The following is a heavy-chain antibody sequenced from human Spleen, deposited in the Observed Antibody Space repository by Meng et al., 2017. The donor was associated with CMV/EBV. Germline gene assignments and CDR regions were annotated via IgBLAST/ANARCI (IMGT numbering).Heavy chain of an antibody. V-gene: IGHV1-69*05. D-gene: IGHD3-22*01. J-gene: IGHJ4*02. Sequence: SEVTFSRSAISWVRQAPGRVLGWMGGVIPVFGTANYAQKFQGRVTITTDESTSTAYMELSGLRSEDTAVYYCASGPRSGYYPYYFDYWGQGTLVTVSS. CDR1: EVTFSRSA. CDR2: VIPVFGTA. CDR3: ASGPRSGYYPYYFDY.